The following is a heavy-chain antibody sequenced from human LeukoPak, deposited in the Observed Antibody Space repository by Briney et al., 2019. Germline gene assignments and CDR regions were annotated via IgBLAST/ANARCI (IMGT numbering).Heavy chain of an antibody. V-gene: IGHV3-48*04. J-gene: IGHJ6*02. D-gene: IGHD2-2*02. CDR2: ISSSGTTI. Sequence: PGGSLRLSCAASGFTFSNYGMDWVRQAPGKGLEWVSYISSSGTTIYYADSVKGRFTVSRDNPKNSLYLQMNSLRAEDTAVYYCARDIHSYYYGMDVWGQGTTVTVSS. CDR3: ARDIHSYYYGMDV. CDR1: GFTFSNYG.